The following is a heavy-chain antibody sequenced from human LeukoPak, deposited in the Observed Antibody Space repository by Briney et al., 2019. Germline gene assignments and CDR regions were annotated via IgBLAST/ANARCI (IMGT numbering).Heavy chain of an antibody. J-gene: IGHJ5*02. D-gene: IGHD2-2*02. V-gene: IGHV1-8*01. CDR2: MNPNSGNT. Sequence: ASVKVSCKASGYTFTSYDINWVRQATGQGLEWMGWMNPNSGNTGYAQKFRGRVTMTRNTSISTAYMELSSLRSEDTAVYYCARGQGYCSSTSCYRDWFDPWGQGTLVTVSS. CDR3: ARGQGYCSSTSCYRDWFDP. CDR1: GYTFTSYD.